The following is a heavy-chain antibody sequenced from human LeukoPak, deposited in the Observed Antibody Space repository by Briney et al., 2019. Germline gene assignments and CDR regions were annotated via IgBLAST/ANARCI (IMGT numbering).Heavy chain of an antibody. CDR2: ISSSSSSI. D-gene: IGHD6-13*01. J-gene: IGHJ4*02. CDR1: GFTFSDYY. V-gene: IGHV3-11*01. CDR3: ARDASSSLDD. Sequence: GGSLRLSCAASGFTFSDYYMTWIRQAPGKGLEWVSYISSSSSSIYYADSVQGRFTISRDNAKNSLYLQMNSLRAEDTAVYYCARDASSSLDDWGQGTLVTVSS.